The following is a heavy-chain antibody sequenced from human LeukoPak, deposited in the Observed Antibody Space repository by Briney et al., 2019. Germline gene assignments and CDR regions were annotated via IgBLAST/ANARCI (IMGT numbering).Heavy chain of an antibody. CDR2: ISSSSSTI. Sequence: GGSLRLSCAASGFTFSSYSMNWVRQAPGKGLEWVSYISSSSSTIYYADSVKGRFTISRDNAKNSLYLQMNSLRAEDTAVYYCASSTVVTPGYWYFDLWGRGTLVTVSS. CDR1: GFTFSSYS. D-gene: IGHD4-23*01. CDR3: ASSTVVTPGYWYFDL. V-gene: IGHV3-48*04. J-gene: IGHJ2*01.